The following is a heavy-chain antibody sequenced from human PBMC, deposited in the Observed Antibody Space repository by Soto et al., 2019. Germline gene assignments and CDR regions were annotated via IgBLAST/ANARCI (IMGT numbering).Heavy chain of an antibody. CDR1: GFTFNSCA. CDR2: ISFDGSNK. D-gene: IGHD6-19*01. V-gene: IGHV3-30-3*01. Sequence: QVQLVESGGGVVQPGRSLRLSCAASGFTFNSCAMHWVRQAPGKGLEWVAVISFDGSNKYYADSVKGRFIISRDNSKNTLYLQMNSLRAEDTAVYYCARNKIESSGWYLYLDYWGQGTLVTVSS. J-gene: IGHJ4*02. CDR3: ARNKIESSGWYLYLDY.